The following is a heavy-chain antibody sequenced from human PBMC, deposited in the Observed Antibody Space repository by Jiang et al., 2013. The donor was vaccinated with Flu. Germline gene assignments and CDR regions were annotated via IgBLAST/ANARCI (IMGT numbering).Heavy chain of an antibody. J-gene: IGHJ6*02. V-gene: IGHV4-59*08. D-gene: IGHD2-21*02. Sequence: PGLVKPSETLSLTSTVSSGSISSHYWSWIRQPPGKGLEWIGYIHNSGTTNYNPSLKSRVTISIDTSTNQFSLKLISVTAPDTAVYYCARSYCGGDCYSMFGYSYYGMDVWGQGTTVTVSS. CDR3: ARSYCGGDCYSMFGYSYYGMDV. CDR2: IHNSGTT. CDR1: SGSISSHY.